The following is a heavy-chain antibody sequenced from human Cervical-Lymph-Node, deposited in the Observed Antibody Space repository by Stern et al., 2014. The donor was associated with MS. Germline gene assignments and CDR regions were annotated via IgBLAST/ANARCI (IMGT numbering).Heavy chain of an antibody. D-gene: IGHD3-10*01. CDR2: IIPFVGTGTV. V-gene: IGHV1-69*06. CDR3: ARGAGDNWFDP. CDR1: GG. Sequence: VQLVESGADVKKPGSSVRVSCKASGGISWLRQAPGQGLEWMGGIIPFVGTGTVNYAQNFQGRLTIIADTSTNTTYMELISLRFDDTAVYYCARGAGDNWFDPWGQGTLVSVSS. J-gene: IGHJ5*02.